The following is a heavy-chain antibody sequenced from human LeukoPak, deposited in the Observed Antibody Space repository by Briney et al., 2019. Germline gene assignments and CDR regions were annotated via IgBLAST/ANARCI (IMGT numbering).Heavy chain of an antibody. Sequence: SETLSLTCAVYGGSFSGYYWSWIRQPPGKGLEWIGEINHSGSTNYNPSLKSRVTISVDTSKNQFSLKLSSVTAADTAVYCCARGEGPWRPFDYWGQGTLVTVSS. V-gene: IGHV4-34*01. CDR2: INHSGST. CDR1: GGSFSGYY. CDR3: ARGEGPWRPFDY. J-gene: IGHJ4*02.